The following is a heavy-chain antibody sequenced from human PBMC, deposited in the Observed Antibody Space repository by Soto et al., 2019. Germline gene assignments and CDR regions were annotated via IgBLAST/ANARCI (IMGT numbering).Heavy chain of an antibody. V-gene: IGHV3-21*01. CDR2: ISATSSYI. CDR3: ALLTMVTPGDLDS. Sequence: EVPLVESGGGLVKPGGSLRLSCAASGFTFNTYIMNWVRQAPGKGLEWVSSISATSSYIYYSDSVKGRFTISRDNAKNSLYLQMNSLRAEDTAVYYCALLTMVTPGDLDSWGQGTLVTVSS. J-gene: IGHJ4*02. D-gene: IGHD3-10*01. CDR1: GFTFNTYI.